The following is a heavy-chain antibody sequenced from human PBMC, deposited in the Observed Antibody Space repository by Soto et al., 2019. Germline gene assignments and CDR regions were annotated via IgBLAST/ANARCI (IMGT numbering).Heavy chain of an antibody. CDR2: ISSSSSYI. CDR1: GFTFSSYS. Sequence: PGGSLRLSCAASGFTFSSYSMNWVRQAPGKGLEWVSSISSSSSYIYYADSVKGRFTISRDNAKNSLYLQMNSLRAEDTAVYYCARGGVYYDSSGYSDYYYYGMDVWGQGTTVTVSS. CDR3: ARGGVYYDSSGYSDYYYYGMDV. D-gene: IGHD3-22*01. J-gene: IGHJ6*02. V-gene: IGHV3-21*01.